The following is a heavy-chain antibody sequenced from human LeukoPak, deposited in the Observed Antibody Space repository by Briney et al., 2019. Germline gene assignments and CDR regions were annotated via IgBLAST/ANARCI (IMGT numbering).Heavy chain of an antibody. CDR2: INDSGST. CDR3: ARRNYDFWSGYYGYYFDY. Sequence: SETLSLTCAVDDGSFSGYYWSWIRQPPGKGLEWIGEINDSGSTNYNPSLKSRVTISVDTSKNQFSLKLSSVAAADTAVYYCARRNYDFWSGYYGYYFDYWGQGTLVTVSS. D-gene: IGHD3-3*01. J-gene: IGHJ4*02. CDR1: DGSFSGYY. V-gene: IGHV4-34*01.